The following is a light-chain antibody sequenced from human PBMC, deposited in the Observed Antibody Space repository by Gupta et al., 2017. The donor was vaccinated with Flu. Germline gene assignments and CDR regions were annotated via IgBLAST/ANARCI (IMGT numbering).Light chain of an antibody. V-gene: IGKV1-33*01. J-gene: IGKJ4*01. Sequence: SPSSLSASVEDGVNITCRASQVITRYLNWYHQKPGKAPRLLIYDASSWQAGVPSGFSGSASGTEYTLTISSRQPEDVATYYCQQYDDLPLTYGGGTSVEIK. CDR2: DAS. CDR3: QQYDDLPLT. CDR1: QVITRY.